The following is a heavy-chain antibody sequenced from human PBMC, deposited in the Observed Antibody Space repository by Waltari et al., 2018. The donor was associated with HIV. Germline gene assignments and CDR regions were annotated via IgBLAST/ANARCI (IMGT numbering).Heavy chain of an antibody. CDR1: GFTFSSYW. Sequence: EVQLVESGGGLVQPGGSLRLSCAASGFTFSSYWMSWVRQAPGKGLEWVANKKQDGSEKYYADSVKGRFTISRDNAKNSLYLQMNSLRAEDTAVYYCVRDRFWSGYRSPYYYYGMDVWGQGTTGTVSS. V-gene: IGHV3-7*01. CDR2: KKQDGSEK. CDR3: VRDRFWSGYRSPYYYYGMDV. J-gene: IGHJ6*02. D-gene: IGHD3-3*01.